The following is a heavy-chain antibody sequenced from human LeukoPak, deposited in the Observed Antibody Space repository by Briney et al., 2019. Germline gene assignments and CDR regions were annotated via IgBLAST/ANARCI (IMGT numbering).Heavy chain of an antibody. CDR1: GFTFSSYA. Sequence: GGSLRLSCAASGFTFSSYAVSWVRQAPGKGLEWVSAISGSGGSTYYADSVKGRFTISRDNSKNTLYLQMNSLRAEDTAVYYCAKVYSSSWDFDYWGQGTLVTVSS. CDR3: AKVYSSSWDFDY. D-gene: IGHD6-13*01. J-gene: IGHJ4*02. V-gene: IGHV3-23*01. CDR2: ISGSGGST.